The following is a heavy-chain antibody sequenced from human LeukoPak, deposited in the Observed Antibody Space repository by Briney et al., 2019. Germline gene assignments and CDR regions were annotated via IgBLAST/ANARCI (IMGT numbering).Heavy chain of an antibody. V-gene: IGHV5-51*01. CDR2: IYPGDSDT. CDR1: GYSFTSYW. Sequence: GESLKISCKGSGYSFTSYWIGWVRQMPGKGLEWMGIIYPGDSDTRYSPSFQGQVTISADKSISTAYLQWSSPKASDTAMYYCARRPYYYDSTGSLRAFDIWGQGTMVTVSS. CDR3: ARRPYYYDSTGSLRAFDI. D-gene: IGHD3-22*01. J-gene: IGHJ3*02.